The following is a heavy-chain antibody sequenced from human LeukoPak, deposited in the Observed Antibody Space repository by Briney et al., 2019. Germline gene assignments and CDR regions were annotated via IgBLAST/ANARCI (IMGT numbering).Heavy chain of an antibody. CDR2: IIPIIDIA. CDR1: GGTFSNYS. J-gene: IGHJ6*02. Sequence: ASVKVSCKASGGTFSNYSVSWVRQAPGQGLEWMGRIIPIIDIANYAQKFQGRVSIELSSLRPEDTAMYYCARDAHEGGNSYNYGLDVWGQGTAVTVSS. V-gene: IGHV1-69*04. CDR3: ARDAHEGGNSYNYGLDV. D-gene: IGHD3-16*01.